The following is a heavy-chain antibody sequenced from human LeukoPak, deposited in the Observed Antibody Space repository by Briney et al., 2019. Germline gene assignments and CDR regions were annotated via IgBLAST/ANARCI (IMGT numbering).Heavy chain of an antibody. CDR1: GYTFTSYG. J-gene: IGHJ5*02. V-gene: IGHV1-18*01. CDR3: ARVDVVVPAAIGNWFDP. CDR2: ISAYNGNT. Sequence: GASVKVSCKASGYTFTSYGISWVRQAPGQGLEWMGWISAYNGNTNYAQKLQGRVIMTTDTSTSTAYMELRSLRSDDTAVYYCARVDVVVPAAIGNWFDPWGQGTLVTVSS. D-gene: IGHD2-2*02.